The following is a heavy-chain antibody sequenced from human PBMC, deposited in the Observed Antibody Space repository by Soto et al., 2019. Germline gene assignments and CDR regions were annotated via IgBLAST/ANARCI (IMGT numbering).Heavy chain of an antibody. CDR2: MNPNSGNT. J-gene: IGHJ3*01. CDR3: ARGHEWLRFFPL. CDR1: GYTFTSYD. V-gene: IGHV1-8*01. Sequence: QVQLVQSGAEVKKPGASVKVSCKASGYTFTSYDINWVRQATGQGLEWMGWMNPNSGNTGYAQKFQGRVTMTRNTSINTAYMDLSSVRSEDTAVYYCARGHEWLRFFPLWGQGTMVTVSS. D-gene: IGHD5-12*01.